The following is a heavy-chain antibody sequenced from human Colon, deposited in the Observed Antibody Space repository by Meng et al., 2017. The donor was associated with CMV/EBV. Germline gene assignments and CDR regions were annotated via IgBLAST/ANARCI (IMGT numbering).Heavy chain of an antibody. D-gene: IGHD2-15*01. J-gene: IGHJ4*01. CDR2: INPNPGGT. CDR3: ARGGRSSGYCSGGTCYAGFDS. V-gene: IGHV1-2*04. CDR1: YK. Sequence: YKIHWVRQAPGQGLEWMGWINPNPGGTNYASKFQGWVTMTRDTSNNTAYMEVASLKSDDTAVYYCARGGRSSGYCSGGTCYAGFDSWGQGTLVTVSS.